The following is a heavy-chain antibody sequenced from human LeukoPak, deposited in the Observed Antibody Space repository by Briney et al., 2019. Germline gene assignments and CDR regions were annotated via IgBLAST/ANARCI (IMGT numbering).Heavy chain of an antibody. J-gene: IGHJ4*02. CDR2: IGTAGDT. D-gene: IGHD6-19*01. CDR1: GFTFISYD. CDR3: ARAMYSSGWRFDY. Sequence: PGGSLRLSCAASGFTFISYDMHWVRQATGKGLEWVSAIGTAGDTYYPGSVKGRFTISRENAKNSLYLQMNSLRAGDTAVYYCARAMYSSGWRFDYWGQGTLVTVSS. V-gene: IGHV3-13*01.